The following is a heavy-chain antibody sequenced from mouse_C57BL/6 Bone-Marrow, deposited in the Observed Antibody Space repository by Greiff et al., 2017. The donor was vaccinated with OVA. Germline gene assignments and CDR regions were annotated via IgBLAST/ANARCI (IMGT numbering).Heavy chain of an antibody. CDR2: ISDGGSYT. V-gene: IGHV5-4*03. CDR1: GFTFSSYA. D-gene: IGHD2-1*01. J-gene: IGHJ3*01. Sequence: EVKVVESGGGLVKPGGSLKLSCAASGFTFSSYAMSWVRQTPEKRLEWVATISDGGSYTYYPDNVKGRFTISGDNAKNNLYLQMSHLKSEDTAMYYCARHYGNSFAYWGQGTLVTVSA. CDR3: ARHYGNSFAY.